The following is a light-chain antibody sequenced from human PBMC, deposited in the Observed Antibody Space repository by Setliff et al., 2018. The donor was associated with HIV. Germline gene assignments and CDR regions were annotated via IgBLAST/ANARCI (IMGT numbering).Light chain of an antibody. CDR3: SSYAISNTLP. J-gene: IGLJ1*01. CDR1: TSDVGGYNY. V-gene: IGLV2-14*01. CDR2: EVR. Sequence: QSVLTQPASVSGSPGQSITISCTGTTSDVGGYNYVSWYQQHPGKAPKLIIYEVRNRPSGVSNRFSGSKSGNTASLTISGLQAKDEADYYCSSYAISNTLPFGTGTKVTV.